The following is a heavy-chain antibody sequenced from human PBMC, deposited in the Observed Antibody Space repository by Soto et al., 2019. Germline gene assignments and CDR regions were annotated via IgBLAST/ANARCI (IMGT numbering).Heavy chain of an antibody. CDR3: ARESGYDSPDD. D-gene: IGHD5-12*01. Sequence: QVQLVQSGAEAKKPGSSVKVSCKTSGNTFISSSITWVRQAPGQGLEWMGKIIPVLGTTQYTQKFQGRLTITADKSTSTAYMELSSLRSEDTAIYFCARESGYDSPDDWGQGTLVTVSS. CDR1: GNTFISSS. J-gene: IGHJ4*02. V-gene: IGHV1-69*08. CDR2: IIPVLGTT.